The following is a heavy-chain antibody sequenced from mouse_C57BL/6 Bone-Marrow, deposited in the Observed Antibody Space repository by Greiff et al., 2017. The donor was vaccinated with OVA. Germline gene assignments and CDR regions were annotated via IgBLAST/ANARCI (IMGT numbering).Heavy chain of an antibody. CDR3: ARDAPDSSGYVWFAY. D-gene: IGHD3-2*02. Sequence: EVKLMESGGGLVQSGRSLRLSCATSGFTFSDFYMEWVRQAPGKGLEWIAASRNKANDYTTEYSASVKGRFIVSRDTSQSILYLQMNALRAEDTAIYYCARDAPDSSGYVWFAYWGQGTLVTVSA. CDR2: SRNKANDYTT. CDR1: GFTFSDFY. V-gene: IGHV7-1*01. J-gene: IGHJ3*01.